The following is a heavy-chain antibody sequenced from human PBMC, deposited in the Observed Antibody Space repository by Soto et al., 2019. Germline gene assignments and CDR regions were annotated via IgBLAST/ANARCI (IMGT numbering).Heavy chain of an antibody. CDR3: ARRTDYYDSSGLRRPGGADY. CDR1: GGSFSGHY. CDR2: INHSGST. D-gene: IGHD3-22*01. Sequence: SETLSLTCAVYGGSFSGHYWSWIRQPPGKGLEWIGEINHSGSTNHNPSLKSRVTISVDTSKNQFSLKLSSVTAADTAVYYCARRTDYYDSSGLRRPGGADYWGQGTLVTVSS. V-gene: IGHV4-34*01. J-gene: IGHJ4*02.